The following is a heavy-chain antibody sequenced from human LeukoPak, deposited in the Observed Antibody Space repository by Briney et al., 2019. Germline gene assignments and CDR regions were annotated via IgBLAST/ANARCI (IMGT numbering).Heavy chain of an antibody. V-gene: IGHV1-2*02. CDR3: AIPLYSSGWYHFDY. Sequence: ASVKVSCKASGYTFTGYYMHWVRQAPGQGLEWMGWINPNSGGTNYAQKFQGRVTMTRDTSISTAYMELSRLRSDDTAVYYCAIPLYSSGWYHFDYWGQGTLVTVSS. D-gene: IGHD6-19*01. J-gene: IGHJ4*02. CDR1: GYTFTGYY. CDR2: INPNSGGT.